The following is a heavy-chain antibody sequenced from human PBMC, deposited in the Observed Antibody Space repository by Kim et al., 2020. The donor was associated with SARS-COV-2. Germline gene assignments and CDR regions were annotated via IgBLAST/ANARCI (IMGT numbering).Heavy chain of an antibody. J-gene: IGHJ6*02. V-gene: IGHV1-69*13. CDR3: ARGRAAAGKYYYYYYGMDV. Sequence: SVKVSCKASGGTFSSYAISWVRQAPGQGLEWMGGIIPIFGTANYAQKFQGRVTITADESTSTAYMELSSLRSEDTAVYYCARGRAAAGKYYYYYYGMDVWGQGTTVTVSS. CDR1: GGTFSSYA. CDR2: IIPIFGTA. D-gene: IGHD6-13*01.